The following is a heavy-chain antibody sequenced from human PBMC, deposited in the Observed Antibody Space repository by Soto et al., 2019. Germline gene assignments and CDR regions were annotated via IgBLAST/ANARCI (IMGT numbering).Heavy chain of an antibody. CDR3: VRDGTKTLRDWFDP. D-gene: IGHD1-1*01. CDR2: IYATGTT. CDR1: GASISGFY. V-gene: IGHV4-4*07. Sequence: SETLSLTCTVSGASISGFYWSWIRKSAGKGLEWIGRIYATGTTDYNPSLKSRVMMSVDTSKKQFSLKLRSVTAADTAVYYCVRDGTKTLRDWFDPWGQGSVVTVSS. J-gene: IGHJ5*02.